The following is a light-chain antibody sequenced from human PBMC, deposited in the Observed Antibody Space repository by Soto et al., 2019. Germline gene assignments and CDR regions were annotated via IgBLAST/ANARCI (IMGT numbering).Light chain of an antibody. CDR2: DAS. Sequence: EIVLTQSPGTLSLSPGDRATLSCRASQSVSIYLAWYQQKPGQAPRLLIYDASNRVTDIPARFSGSGSGTDFTLTISSVEPEGFAVDYCQQRVDWRTFGGGTKLELK. CDR1: QSVSIY. V-gene: IGKV3-11*01. J-gene: IGKJ4*01. CDR3: QQRVDWRT.